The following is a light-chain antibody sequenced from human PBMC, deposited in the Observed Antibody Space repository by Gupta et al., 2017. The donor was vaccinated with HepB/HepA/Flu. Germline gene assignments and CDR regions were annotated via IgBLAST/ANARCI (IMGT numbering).Light chain of an antibody. J-gene: IGKJ1*01. CDR1: QSISSY. Sequence: QMTQWPSSLSAAVGDRVTITCRASQSISSYLNWYQQKPGKAPKLLIYAASSLQSGVPSRFSGSGSGTDFTLTISSLQPEDFATYYCQQSYSTPKTFGQGTKVEIK. CDR2: AAS. CDR3: QQSYSTPKT. V-gene: IGKV1-39*01.